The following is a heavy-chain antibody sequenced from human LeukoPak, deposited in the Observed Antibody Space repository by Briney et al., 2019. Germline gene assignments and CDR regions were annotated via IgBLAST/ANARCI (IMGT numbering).Heavy chain of an antibody. CDR1: GFTFSSYG. CDR2: ISASGGST. CDR3: AKDYPMGSWELPGD. D-gene: IGHD1-26*01. J-gene: IGHJ4*02. Sequence: PGGSLRLSCAASGFTFSSYGMSWVRQAPGKGPEWVSGISASGGSTYYADSVKGRFTISRDNSKNTLYLQMNSLRAEDTAVYYCAKDYPMGSWELPGDWGQGTLVTVSS. V-gene: IGHV3-23*01.